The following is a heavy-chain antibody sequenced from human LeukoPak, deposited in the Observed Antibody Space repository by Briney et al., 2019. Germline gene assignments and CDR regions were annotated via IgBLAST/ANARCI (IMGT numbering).Heavy chain of an antibody. Sequence: ASVKVSCKVSGYTLTELSMHWVRQAPGKGLEWMGGFDPEDGETIYAQKFQGRVTMTRDTSTSTVYMELSSLRSEDTAVYYCARDGGERIAARPGEAFDIWGQGTMVTVSS. D-gene: IGHD6-6*01. CDR1: GYTLTELS. V-gene: IGHV1-24*01. CDR2: FDPEDGET. J-gene: IGHJ3*02. CDR3: ARDGGERIAARPGEAFDI.